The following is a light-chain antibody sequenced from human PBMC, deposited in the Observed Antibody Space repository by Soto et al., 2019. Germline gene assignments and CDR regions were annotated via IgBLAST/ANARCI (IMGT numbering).Light chain of an antibody. Sequence: DIQMTQSPSSLSASVGDRVTITCRASQGIANYLAWYQQKPGKVPKLLIYAAYTLQSGVPSRFSGSGYGTDFTLTISSLQPEDVATYFCQKYDSSPRTFGPGTTVDLK. CDR3: QKYDSSPRT. CDR2: AAY. V-gene: IGKV1-27*01. J-gene: IGKJ3*01. CDR1: QGIANY.